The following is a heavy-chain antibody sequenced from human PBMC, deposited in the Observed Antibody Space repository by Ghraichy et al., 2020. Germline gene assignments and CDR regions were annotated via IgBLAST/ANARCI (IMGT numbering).Heavy chain of an antibody. CDR2: IKSKTDGGTT. D-gene: IGHD3-22*01. CDR1: GFTFSNAW. Sequence: GSLRLSCAASGFTFSNAWMSWVRQAPGKGLEWVGRIKSKTDGGTTDYAAPVKGRFTISRDDSKNTLYLQMNSLKTEDTAVYYCTTDMYYYDSSGYYRDAFDIWGQGTMVTVSS. J-gene: IGHJ3*02. V-gene: IGHV3-15*01. CDR3: TTDMYYYDSSGYYRDAFDI.